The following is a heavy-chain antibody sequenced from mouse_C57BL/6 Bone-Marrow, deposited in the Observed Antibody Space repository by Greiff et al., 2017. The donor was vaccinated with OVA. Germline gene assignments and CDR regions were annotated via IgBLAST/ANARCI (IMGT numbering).Heavy chain of an antibody. CDR2: ISDGGSYT. J-gene: IGHJ3*01. CDR1: GFTFSSYA. Sequence: EVMLVESGGGLVKPGGSLKLSCAASGFTFSSYAMSWVRQTPEKRLEWVATISDGGSYTYYPDNVKGRFTISRDNAKNNLYLQMSHLKSEDTAMYYCARGNYGNYYWGQGTLVTVSA. V-gene: IGHV5-4*03. CDR3: ARGNYGNYY. D-gene: IGHD2-1*01.